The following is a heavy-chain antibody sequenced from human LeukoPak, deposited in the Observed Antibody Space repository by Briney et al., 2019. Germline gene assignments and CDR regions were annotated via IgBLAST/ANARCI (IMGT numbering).Heavy chain of an antibody. V-gene: IGHV1-24*01. D-gene: IGHD3-10*02. CDR1: GYTLTELS. Sequence: ASVKVSCKVSGYTLTELSMHWVRRAPGKGLEWMGGFDPEDGETIYAQKFQGRVTMTEDTSTDTAYMELSSLRSEDTAVYYCAAAPQNTYLHCSGKYYYYGMDVWGQGTTVTVSS. CDR3: AAAPQNTYLHCSGKYYYYGMDV. J-gene: IGHJ6*02. CDR2: FDPEDGET.